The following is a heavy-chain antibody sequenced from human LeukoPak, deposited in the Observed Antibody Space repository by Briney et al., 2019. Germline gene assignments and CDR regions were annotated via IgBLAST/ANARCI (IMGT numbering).Heavy chain of an antibody. CDR2: ISGSGGST. J-gene: IGHJ5*02. CDR3: AKAVPAAITPWFDP. CDR1: GFTFSTYA. D-gene: IGHD2-2*02. Sequence: GGSLRLSCAASGFTFSTYAMSWVRQAPGKGLEWVSAISGSGGSTYYADSVKGRFTISRDNSKNALYLQMNSLRAEDTAVYYCAKAVPAAITPWFDPWGQGTLVTVSS. V-gene: IGHV3-23*01.